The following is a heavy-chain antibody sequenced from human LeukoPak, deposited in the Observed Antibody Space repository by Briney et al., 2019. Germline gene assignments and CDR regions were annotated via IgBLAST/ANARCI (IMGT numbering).Heavy chain of an antibody. CDR3: ARDWIAAAARDWFDP. V-gene: IGHV1-3*01. Sequence: ASVKVSCKASGYTFTSYAMHWVRQAPGQRLEWMGWINAGNGNTKYSQKFQGRVTITRDTSASTAYMELSSLRSEDTAVYYCARDWIAAAARDWFDPWGQGTLVTVSS. J-gene: IGHJ5*02. CDR1: GYTFTSYA. CDR2: INAGNGNT. D-gene: IGHD6-13*01.